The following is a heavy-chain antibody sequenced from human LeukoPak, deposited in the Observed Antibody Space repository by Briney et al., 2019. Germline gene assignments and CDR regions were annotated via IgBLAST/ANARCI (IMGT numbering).Heavy chain of an antibody. J-gene: IGHJ3*02. Sequence: ASVKVSCKASGYTFTGYYMHWVRQAPGQGLEWMGWINPNSGGTNYAQKFQGRVTMTRDTSISTAYMELYRLTSDDTAMYYCARFGVVTNDAFDIWGQGTVVTISS. CDR2: INPNSGGT. CDR3: ARFGVVTNDAFDI. D-gene: IGHD3-3*01. CDR1: GYTFTGYY. V-gene: IGHV1-2*02.